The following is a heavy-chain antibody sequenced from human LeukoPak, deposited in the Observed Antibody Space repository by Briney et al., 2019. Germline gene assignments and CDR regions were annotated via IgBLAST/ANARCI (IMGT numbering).Heavy chain of an antibody. CDR2: ISAYNGNT. CDR3: AREDTEEWLVLEGTHLDY. J-gene: IGHJ4*02. Sequence: ASVKVSCKASGYTFTSYGISWVRQAPGQGLEWMGWISAYNGNTNYAQKLQGRVTMTTDTSTSTAYMELRSLRSDDTAVYYCAREDTEEWLVLEGTHLDYWGQGTLVTVSS. D-gene: IGHD6-19*01. V-gene: IGHV1-18*01. CDR1: GYTFTSYG.